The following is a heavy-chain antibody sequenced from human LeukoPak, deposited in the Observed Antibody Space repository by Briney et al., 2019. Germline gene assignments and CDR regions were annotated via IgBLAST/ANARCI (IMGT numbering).Heavy chain of an antibody. J-gene: IGHJ4*02. CDR2: ISYDGSNK. V-gene: IGHV3-30-3*01. CDR1: GFTFSGYA. D-gene: IGHD3-10*01. Sequence: GGSLRLSCAASGFTFSGYAMHWVRQAPGKGLEWVAIISYDGSNKYSADSVKGRFTISRDNSKNTLYLQMNSLKTEDTAVYYCTIDPLWFGELFSDYWGQGTLVTVSS. CDR3: TIDPLWFGELFSDY.